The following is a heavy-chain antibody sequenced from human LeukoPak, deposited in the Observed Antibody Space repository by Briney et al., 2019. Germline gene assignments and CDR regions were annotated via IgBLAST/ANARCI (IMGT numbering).Heavy chain of an antibody. CDR3: ARDSRSSHYFDY. D-gene: IGHD3-10*01. CDR2: IYTGGST. CDR1: GFTVSGTY. Sequence: GGSLRLSCAVSGFTVSGTYMSWVRQAPGKGLEWVSVIYTGGSTYYADSVKGRFTISRDDSKNALYLQMNSLRAEDTAVYYCARDSRSSHYFDYWGQGTLVTVSS. J-gene: IGHJ4*02. V-gene: IGHV3-66*01.